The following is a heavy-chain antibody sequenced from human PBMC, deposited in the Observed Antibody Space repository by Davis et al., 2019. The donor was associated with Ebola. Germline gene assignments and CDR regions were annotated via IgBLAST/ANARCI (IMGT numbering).Heavy chain of an antibody. J-gene: IGHJ6*02. CDR3: ARGWLRGGMDV. V-gene: IGHV6-1*01. D-gene: IGHD5-18*01. Sequence: LRVSCAISGDSVSTAGWNWIRQSPSRGLEWLGRTYYKSKWYNDYAVSVKSRITINPDTSKNQFSLQLNSVTPEDTALYYCARGWLRGGMDVWGEGTTVTV. CDR1: GDSVSTAG. CDR2: TYYKSKWYN.